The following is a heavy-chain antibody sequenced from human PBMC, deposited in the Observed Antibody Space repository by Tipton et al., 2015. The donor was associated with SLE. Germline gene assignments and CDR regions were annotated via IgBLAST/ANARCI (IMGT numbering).Heavy chain of an antibody. CDR3: ASYSSSYFDY. Sequence: TLSLTCTVSGGSISTGSYYWNWIRQPAGKGLEWIGYIYTSGSTNYNPSLKSRVTISVDTSKNQFSLKLSSVTAADTAVYYCASYSSSYFDYWGQGTLVTVSS. V-gene: IGHV4-61*09. J-gene: IGHJ4*02. CDR1: GGSISTGSYY. CDR2: IYTSGST. D-gene: IGHD6-6*01.